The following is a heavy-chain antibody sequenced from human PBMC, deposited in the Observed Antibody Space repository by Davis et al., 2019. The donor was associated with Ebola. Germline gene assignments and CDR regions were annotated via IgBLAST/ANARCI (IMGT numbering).Heavy chain of an antibody. CDR1: GASVSSADYY. V-gene: IGHV4-61*03. D-gene: IGHD6-13*01. Sequence: PSETLSLTCTVSGASVSSADYYWSWIRQPPGKGLEWLGYIYYTGSTYYNPSLQSQVTISVDKSKNHFSLKLSSVTAADTAVYYCARDHIAAPNWFDPWGQGTLVTVSS. J-gene: IGHJ5*02. CDR2: IYYTGST. CDR3: ARDHIAAPNWFDP.